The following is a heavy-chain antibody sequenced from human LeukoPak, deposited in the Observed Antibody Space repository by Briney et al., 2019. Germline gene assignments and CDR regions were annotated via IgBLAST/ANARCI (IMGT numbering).Heavy chain of an antibody. D-gene: IGHD3-3*01. V-gene: IGHV4-34*01. CDR3: ARGTEETMEGYFDY. CDR2: INHSGST. J-gene: IGHJ4*02. CDR1: GGSFRGYY. Sequence: PSETLSLTCAVYGGSFRGYYWSWIRQPPGKGLEWIGEINHSGSTNYNPSLKSRVTISVDTSKNQFSLKLSSVTAADTAVYYCARGTEETMEGYFDYWGQGTLVTVSS.